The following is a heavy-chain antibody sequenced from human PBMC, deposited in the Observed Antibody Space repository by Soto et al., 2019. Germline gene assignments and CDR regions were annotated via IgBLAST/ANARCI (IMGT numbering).Heavy chain of an antibody. J-gene: IGHJ4*02. D-gene: IGHD3-22*01. V-gene: IGHV1-69*13. Sequence: GSSVKVSCKATGGTFMGYAISWVRQAPGQGLEWLGGILPTSDTPNYAQKFQARVTLTADDSTNTAYMELRGLRSGDTAVYYCARGYDVNSELDYWGQGTLVTVSS. CDR3: ARGYDVNSELDY. CDR2: ILPTSDTP. CDR1: GGTFMGYA.